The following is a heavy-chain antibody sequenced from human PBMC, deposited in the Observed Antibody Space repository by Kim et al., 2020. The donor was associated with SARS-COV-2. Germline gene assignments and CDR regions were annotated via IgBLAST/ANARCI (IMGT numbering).Heavy chain of an antibody. Sequence: GGSLRLSCAASGFIFSSYAMTWVRQAPGKGLEWVSAFDGSGGRTYYADSVKGRFTISRDTSENTLYLQLNSLRAEDTAIYYCTKGRTLVNYSNCGMKVWGQGTTVTVSS. CDR2: FDGSGGRT. J-gene: IGHJ6*02. D-gene: IGHD1-1*01. CDR3: TKGRTLVNYSNCGMKV. V-gene: IGHV3-23*01. CDR1: GFIFSSYA.